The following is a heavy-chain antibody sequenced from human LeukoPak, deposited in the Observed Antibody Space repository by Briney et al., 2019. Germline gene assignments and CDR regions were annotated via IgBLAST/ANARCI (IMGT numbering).Heavy chain of an antibody. CDR1: GFTFSSYA. V-gene: IGHV3-23*01. CDR2: ISGSGGST. D-gene: IGHD2-15*01. Sequence: PGGSLRLSCAASGFTFSSYAMSWVRQAPGKGLEWVSAISGSGGSTYYADSVKGQFTISRDNSKNTLYLQMNSLRAEDTAVYYCPRNTMCSGGSCDYYGMDVWGQGTTVTVSS. J-gene: IGHJ6*02. CDR3: PRNTMCSGGSCDYYGMDV.